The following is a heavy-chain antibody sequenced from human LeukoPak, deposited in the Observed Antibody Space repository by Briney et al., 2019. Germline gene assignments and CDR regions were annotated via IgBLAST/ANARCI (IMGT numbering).Heavy chain of an antibody. D-gene: IGHD3-22*01. J-gene: IGHJ5*02. CDR2: IKQDGSEK. Sequence: PGGSLRLSCAASGFTFSSYWMSWVRQAPGKGLEWVANIKQDGSEKYYVDSVKDRFTISRDNAKNSLYLQMNSLRAEDTAVYYCARAYYYDSSGYRSNWFDPWGQGTLVTVSS. CDR1: GFTFSSYW. CDR3: ARAYYYDSSGYRSNWFDP. V-gene: IGHV3-7*01.